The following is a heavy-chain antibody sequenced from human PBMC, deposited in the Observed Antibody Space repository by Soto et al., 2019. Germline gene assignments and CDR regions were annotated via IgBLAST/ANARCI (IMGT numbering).Heavy chain of an antibody. Sequence: EASVKVSCKASVYTLINYAIHWVRQAPGQRLEWMGWINTGNGDTKYSQKFQGRVTITRDTSASTAYMELSSLRSEDTAVYYCARDWVRVGLCTNGVCYKSDDAFDIWGQGTMVTVSS. CDR3: ARDWVRVGLCTNGVCYKSDDAFDI. V-gene: IGHV1-3*04. J-gene: IGHJ3*02. CDR1: VYTLINYA. CDR2: INTGNGDT. D-gene: IGHD2-8*01.